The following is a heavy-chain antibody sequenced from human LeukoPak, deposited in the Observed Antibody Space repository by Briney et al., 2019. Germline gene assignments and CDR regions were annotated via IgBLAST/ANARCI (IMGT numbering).Heavy chain of an antibody. CDR1: GFNFNSYT. V-gene: IGHV3-23*01. Sequence: GGSLRLSCAASGFNFNSYTMNWVRQAPGKGLQWVANILASGSPTYYADSVKGRFIISRDNSKNTVYLQMNSLRAEDTAVYYCAKDQSDSGRSYYWGQGTLVTVSS. CDR3: AKDQSDSGRSYY. CDR2: ILASGSPT. J-gene: IGHJ4*02. D-gene: IGHD1-26*01.